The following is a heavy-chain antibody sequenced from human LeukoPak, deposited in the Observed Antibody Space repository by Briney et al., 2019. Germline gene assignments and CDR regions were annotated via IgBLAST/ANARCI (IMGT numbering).Heavy chain of an antibody. CDR3: AKDLLRDIWFGES. CDR1: GFTFSSYS. Sequence: GGSLRLSCVASGFTFSSYSMNWVRQAPGKGLEWVSSISSSSSYISYADSVKGRFTISRDNAKNSLYLQMNSLRVEDTAVYYCAKDLLRDIWFGESWGQGTLVTVSS. D-gene: IGHD3-10*01. J-gene: IGHJ5*02. CDR2: ISSSSSYI. V-gene: IGHV3-21*01.